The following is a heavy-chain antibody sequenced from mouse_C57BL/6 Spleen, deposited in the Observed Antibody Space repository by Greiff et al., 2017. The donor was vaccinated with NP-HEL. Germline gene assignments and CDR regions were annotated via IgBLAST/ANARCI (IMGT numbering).Heavy chain of an antibody. CDR3: TRIYYDYSYYFDY. D-gene: IGHD2-4*01. CDR2: IDPETGGT. Sequence: VQLQQSGAELVRPGASVTLSCKASGYTFTDYEMHWVKQTPVHGLEWIGAIDPETGGTAYNQKFKGKAILTADKSSSTAYMELRSLTSEDSAVYYCTRIYYDYSYYFDYWGQGTTLTVSS. CDR1: GYTFTDYE. J-gene: IGHJ2*01. V-gene: IGHV1-15*01.